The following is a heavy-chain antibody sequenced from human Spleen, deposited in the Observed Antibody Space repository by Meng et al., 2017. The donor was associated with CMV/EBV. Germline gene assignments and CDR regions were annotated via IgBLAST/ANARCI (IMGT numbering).Heavy chain of an antibody. Sequence: SETLSLTCTVSGYSISSDYYWGWIRQPPGKGLEWIASIYHTGSTYYSPSLRTRATMSVDTSKNQFSLKLSSVTAADTAVYYCARDNDFRNYYYAMDVWGQGTTVTVSS. CDR1: GYSISSDYY. CDR3: ARDNDFRNYYYAMDV. J-gene: IGHJ6*02. D-gene: IGHD3-3*01. V-gene: IGHV4-38-2*02. CDR2: IYHTGST.